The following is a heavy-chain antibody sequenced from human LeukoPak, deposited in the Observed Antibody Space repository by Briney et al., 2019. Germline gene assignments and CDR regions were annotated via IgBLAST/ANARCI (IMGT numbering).Heavy chain of an antibody. D-gene: IGHD3-22*01. J-gene: IGHJ3*02. Sequence: ASVKVPCKASGYTFTSYGISWVRQAPGQGLEWMGWISAYNGNTNYAQKLQGRVTMTTDTSTSTAYIELRSLRSDDAAVYYCARDYYKRAGDAFDIWGQGTMVTVSS. CDR2: ISAYNGNT. CDR1: GYTFTSYG. CDR3: ARDYYKRAGDAFDI. V-gene: IGHV1-18*01.